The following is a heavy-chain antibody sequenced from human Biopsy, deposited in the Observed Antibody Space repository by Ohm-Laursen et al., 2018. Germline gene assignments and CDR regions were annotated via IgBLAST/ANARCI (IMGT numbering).Heavy chain of an antibody. J-gene: IGHJ4*02. Sequence: GASVKVSCKASGGTFSNYAISWVRQAPGEGLEWMGGTIAVSGLVNYAPKFQGRVSITADKSTTTAYMELSNLKSEDTAVYYCATPFQYYDSWGGYPPFDHWGQGTLVTVSS. V-gene: IGHV1-69*10. CDR3: ATPFQYYDSWGGYPPFDH. D-gene: IGHD3-3*01. CDR1: GGTFSNYA. CDR2: TIAVSGLV.